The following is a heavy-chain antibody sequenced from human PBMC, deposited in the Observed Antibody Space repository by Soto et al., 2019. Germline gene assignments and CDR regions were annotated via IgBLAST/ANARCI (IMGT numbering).Heavy chain of an antibody. D-gene: IGHD3-10*01. Sequence: QVQLVQSGAEVKKPGASVKVSCKASGYTFTGYYMHWVRQAPGHGLEWLGWINPNSGGTNYAQKFQGWVTKPMDTSISTANMELSRLRSDDTAVYYCARGRVGSLWFGDTNENWFDPWGQGTLVTVSS. J-gene: IGHJ5*02. CDR2: INPNSGGT. CDR1: GYTFTGYY. V-gene: IGHV1-2*04. CDR3: ARGRVGSLWFGDTNENWFDP.